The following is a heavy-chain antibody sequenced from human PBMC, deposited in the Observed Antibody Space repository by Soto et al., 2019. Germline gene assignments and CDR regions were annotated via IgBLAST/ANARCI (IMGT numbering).Heavy chain of an antibody. CDR3: RLDDFYYGMDV. CDR1: GFSFRNAW. CDR2: IKSKTDGGTT. V-gene: IGHV3-15*01. J-gene: IGHJ6*02. Sequence: EVQLVESGGGLVKPGGSLRLSCAASGFSFRNAWMSWVRQAPGKGLEWVGRIKSKTDGGTTDYAAPVKGRFTISRDNSKNTLYLQMNSLKTEDTAVYYCRLDDFYYGMDVWGQGTTVTVSS.